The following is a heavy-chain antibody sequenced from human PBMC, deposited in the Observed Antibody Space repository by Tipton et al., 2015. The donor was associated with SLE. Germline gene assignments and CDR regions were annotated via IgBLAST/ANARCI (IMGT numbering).Heavy chain of an antibody. J-gene: IGHJ4*02. CDR1: GDSISGYY. D-gene: IGHD2-8*01. V-gene: IGHV4-59*12. CDR3: ARGGASVLIRKCYFDY. CDR2: VYYSGTT. Sequence: TLSLTCTVSGDSISGYYWSWVRQPPGKGLEWIGYVYYSGTTNYNPSLKSRVSISVDTSKNQFFLNLRSVTAADTAVYYCARGGASVLIRKCYFDYWGQGSLVTVSS.